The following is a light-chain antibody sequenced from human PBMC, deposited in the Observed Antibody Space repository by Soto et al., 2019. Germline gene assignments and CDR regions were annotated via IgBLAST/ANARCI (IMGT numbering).Light chain of an antibody. J-gene: IGKJ1*01. Sequence: DIQMTQSPSTLSASAGDRVTITCRASQSVSSWLAWYQQKPGQAPKLLIYDASSLDSGVPARFSGSGSGTEFTLTISSLQPDDFAAYYCQQYNSSFAWTFGQGTKVEIK. V-gene: IGKV1-5*01. CDR3: QQYNSSFAWT. CDR2: DAS. CDR1: QSVSSW.